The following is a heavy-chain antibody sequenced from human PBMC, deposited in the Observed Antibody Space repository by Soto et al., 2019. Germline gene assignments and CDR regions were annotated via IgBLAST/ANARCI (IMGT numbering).Heavy chain of an antibody. Sequence: QVQLVQSGGEVKKPGASVKVSCKASGYTFTNYGISWVRQAPGQGLEWMGWINVYNGNTKYAHKVQGIVTMTTDTXPXTAYMELRSLRSXDTAVYYCARGVGSGSXYNQYNWFDPWGQGTLVTVSS. CDR3: ARGVGSGSXYNQYNWFDP. V-gene: IGHV1-18*01. CDR1: GYTFTNYG. CDR2: INVYNGNT. D-gene: IGHD3-10*01. J-gene: IGHJ5*02.